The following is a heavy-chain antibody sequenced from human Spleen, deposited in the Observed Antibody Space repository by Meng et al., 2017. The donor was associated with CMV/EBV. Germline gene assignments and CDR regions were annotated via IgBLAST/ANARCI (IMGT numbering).Heavy chain of an antibody. D-gene: IGHD5-12*01. CDR3: AKDTGWLRKIAEGAGGMDV. CDR1: GFTFSGHA. J-gene: IGHJ6*02. Sequence: GESLKISCAASGFTFSGHAMYWVRQAPGKGLEWVAYISHDGTNKYYADSVKGRFTISRDNSKNTMYLQMNSLRAEDTAVFYCAKDTGWLRKIAEGAGGMDVWGQGTTVTVSS. CDR2: ISHDGTNK. V-gene: IGHV3-30-3*01.